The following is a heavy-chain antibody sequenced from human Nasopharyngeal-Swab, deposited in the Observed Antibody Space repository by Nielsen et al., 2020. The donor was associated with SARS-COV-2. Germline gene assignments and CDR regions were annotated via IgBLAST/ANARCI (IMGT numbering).Heavy chain of an antibody. D-gene: IGHD5-18*01. CDR2: ISGCGGST. V-gene: IGHV3-23*01. Sequence: GGSLRLSCAASGFTFSSYAMSWVRQAPGKGLEWVSAISGCGGSTYYADSVKGRFTISRDNSKNTLYLQMNSLRAEDTAVYYCARLEGGRGYSYGDYYYYYGMDVWGQGTTVTVSS. J-gene: IGHJ6*02. CDR1: GFTFSSYA. CDR3: ARLEGGRGYSYGDYYYYYGMDV.